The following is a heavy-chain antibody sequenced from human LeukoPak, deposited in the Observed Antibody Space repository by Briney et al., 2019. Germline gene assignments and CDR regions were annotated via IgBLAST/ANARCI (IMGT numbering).Heavy chain of an antibody. CDR1: GFRFGNYS. J-gene: IGHJ6*04. CDR2: ISSYSTYI. Sequence: GGSLRLSCAASGFRFGNYSMNWVRQAPGKGLECISSISSYSTYIFYGDSVKGRFTVSRDNAKNSLYLQMNSLRAEDTAVYYCAELGITMIGGVWGKGTTVTISS. D-gene: IGHD3-10*02. V-gene: IGHV3-21*01. CDR3: AELGITMIGGV.